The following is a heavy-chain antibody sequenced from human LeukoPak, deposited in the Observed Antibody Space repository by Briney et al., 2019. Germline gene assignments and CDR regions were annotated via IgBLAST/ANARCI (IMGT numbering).Heavy chain of an antibody. J-gene: IGHJ3*02. D-gene: IGHD3-22*01. CDR2: IYNSGST. Sequence: SETLSLTCTVSGVSITSGDYYWSWIRQPPGKGLEWIGYIYNSGSTYYNPSLKSRVTISVDTSKKQFSLKLSSVTAADTAVYYCAKTQTMMGAFDIWGQGTKVTVSS. V-gene: IGHV4-30-4*01. CDR1: GVSITSGDYY. CDR3: AKTQTMMGAFDI.